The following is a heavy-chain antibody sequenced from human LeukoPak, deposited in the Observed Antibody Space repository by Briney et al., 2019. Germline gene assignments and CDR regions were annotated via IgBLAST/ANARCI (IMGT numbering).Heavy chain of an antibody. D-gene: IGHD2-2*01. Sequence: PGGSLRLSCAASGFTFSSYSMNWVRQAPGKGLEWVSSISSSSSYIYYADSVKGRFTISRDNAKNSLYLQMNSLRAEDTAVYYCARDVTVVVPAVDGEGWYFDYWGQGTLVTVSS. CDR2: ISSSSSYI. J-gene: IGHJ4*02. V-gene: IGHV3-21*01. CDR1: GFTFSSYS. CDR3: ARDVTVVVPAVDGEGWYFDY.